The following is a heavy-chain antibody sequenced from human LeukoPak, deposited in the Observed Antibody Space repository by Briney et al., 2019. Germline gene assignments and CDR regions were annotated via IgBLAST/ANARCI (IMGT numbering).Heavy chain of an antibody. D-gene: IGHD3-3*01. V-gene: IGHV3-11*01. CDR3: ARGDDFSMDV. CDR2: ISSSGTIM. CDR1: GFSFSDYY. J-gene: IGHJ6*03. Sequence: GGSLRLSCAASGFSFSDYYMKWIRRAPGKGLEWVSYISSSGTIMYYADSVKGRFIISRDNAKNSLYLQMNNLRAEDTAVYFCARGDDFSMDVWGKGTTVTVSS.